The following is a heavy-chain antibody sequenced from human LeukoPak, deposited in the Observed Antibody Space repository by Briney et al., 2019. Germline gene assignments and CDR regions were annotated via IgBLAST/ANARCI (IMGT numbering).Heavy chain of an antibody. CDR3: ARQQVDIVLMVYGGFDY. V-gene: IGHV4-61*02. CDR2: IYTSGST. Sequence: PSQTLSLTCTVSGGSISSGSYYWSWIRQPAGKGLEWIGRIYTSGSTNYNPSLKSRVTISVDTSKNQFSLKLSSVTAADTAVYYCARQQVDIVLMVYGGFDYWGQGTLVTVSS. CDR1: GGSISSGSYY. D-gene: IGHD2-8*01. J-gene: IGHJ4*02.